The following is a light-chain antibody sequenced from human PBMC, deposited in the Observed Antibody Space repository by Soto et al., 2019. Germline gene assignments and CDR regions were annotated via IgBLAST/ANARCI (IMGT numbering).Light chain of an antibody. J-gene: IGKJ4*01. Sequence: DIQMTQSPSTLSASVGDRVTITCRASQSISTWLAWYQQKPGKAPKLLIYKASSLESGVPSRFSGSGPGTEFTLTISGLQPDDFATYYCQQYKSVSLLTFGGGTKVDIK. CDR2: KAS. V-gene: IGKV1-5*03. CDR1: QSISTW. CDR3: QQYKSVSLLT.